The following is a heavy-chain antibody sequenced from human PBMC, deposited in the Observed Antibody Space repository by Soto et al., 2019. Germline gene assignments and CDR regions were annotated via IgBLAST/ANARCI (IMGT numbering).Heavy chain of an antibody. V-gene: IGHV3-30-3*01. CDR3: ARDLYSGYGQLDY. D-gene: IGHD5-12*01. CDR1: GFTFSSYA. Sequence: PGGYLRLSCAASGFTFSSYAMHCVRKAPGKGLEWVAVISSDGSNKYYADSVKGRFTISSDNSKNTLYLQMNSLRAEDTAVYYCARDLYSGYGQLDYWGQGTLVTVSS. J-gene: IGHJ4*02. CDR2: ISSDGSNK.